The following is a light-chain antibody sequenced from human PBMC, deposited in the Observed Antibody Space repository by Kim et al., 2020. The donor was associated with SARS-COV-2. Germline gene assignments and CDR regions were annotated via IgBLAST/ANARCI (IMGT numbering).Light chain of an antibody. V-gene: IGKV3-20*01. CDR3: QQYGGSPLYT. J-gene: IGKJ2*01. CDR1: QSVSSSY. Sequence: EIVLTQSPGTLSLSPGERATLSCRASQSVSSSYLAWYQQKPGQAPRLLIYGASSRGTGIPDRFSGSGSGTDLTLTISRLEPEDSAVYYCQQYGGSPLYTFGQGTKLEIK. CDR2: GAS.